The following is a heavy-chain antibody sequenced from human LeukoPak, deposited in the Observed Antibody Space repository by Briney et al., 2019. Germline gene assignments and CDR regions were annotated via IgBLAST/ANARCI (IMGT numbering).Heavy chain of an antibody. CDR2: ISGSGGST. CDR3: AKGPGQWLVPGAFDY. V-gene: IGHV3-23*01. CDR1: GFTFSSYA. Sequence: GASLRLSCAASGFTFSSYAMSWVRQAPGKGLEWVSAISGSGGSTYYADCVKGRFTISRDNSKNTLYLQMNSLRAEDTAVYYCAKGPGQWLVPGAFDYWGQGTLVTVSS. D-gene: IGHD6-19*01. J-gene: IGHJ4*02.